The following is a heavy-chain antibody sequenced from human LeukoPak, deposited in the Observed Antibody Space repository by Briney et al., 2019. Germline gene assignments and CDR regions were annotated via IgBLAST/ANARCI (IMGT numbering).Heavy chain of an antibody. CDR1: GGTFTSYA. Sequence: PVKVSCKASGGTFTSYAISWVRQAPGQGLEWMGRFITILGIANYAQKFQGRVTIAADKTTNTAYKQLSSLRSEDTAVYYCARVGGDGYRFDYWGQGTLVTVSS. CDR2: FITILGIA. J-gene: IGHJ4*02. CDR3: ARVGGDGYRFDY. V-gene: IGHV1-69*04. D-gene: IGHD5-24*01.